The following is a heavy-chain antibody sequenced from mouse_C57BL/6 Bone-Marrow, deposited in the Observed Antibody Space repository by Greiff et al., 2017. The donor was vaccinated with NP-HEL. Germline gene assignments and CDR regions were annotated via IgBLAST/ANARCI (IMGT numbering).Heavy chain of an antibody. D-gene: IGHD1-1*01. CDR1: GYTFTSYW. CDR2: IDPSDSYT. J-gene: IGHJ2*01. Sequence: VQLQQPGAELVMPGASVKLSCKASGYTFTSYWMHWVKQRPGQGLEWIGEIDPSDSYTNYNQKFKGKSTLTVDKSSSTAYMQLSSLTSEDSAVYYCARLRGTTVGYWGQGTTLTVSS. V-gene: IGHV1-69*01. CDR3: ARLRGTTVGY.